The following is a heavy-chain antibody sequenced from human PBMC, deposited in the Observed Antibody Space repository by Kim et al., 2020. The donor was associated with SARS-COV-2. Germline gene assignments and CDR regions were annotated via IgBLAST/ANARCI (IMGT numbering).Heavy chain of an antibody. CDR1: GGSISSGGYY. CDR3: ARDPLPPKGQLVSNYYYGMDV. Sequence: SETLSLTCTVSGGSISSGGYYWSWIRQHPGKGLEWIGYIYYSGSTYYNPSLKSRVTISVDTSKNQFSLKLSSVTAADTAVYYCARDPLPPKGQLVSNYYYGMDVWGQGTTVTVSS. D-gene: IGHD6-6*01. CDR2: IYYSGST. J-gene: IGHJ6*02. V-gene: IGHV4-31*03.